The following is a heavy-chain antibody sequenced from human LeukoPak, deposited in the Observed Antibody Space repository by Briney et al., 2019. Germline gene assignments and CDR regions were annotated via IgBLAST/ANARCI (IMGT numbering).Heavy chain of an antibody. D-gene: IGHD3-16*02. CDR1: GYSISTDYY. Sequence: SETLSLTCTVSGYSISTDYYWGWIRQPPGKGLEWIGTMYHSGSTYYNPSLKSRVTISVDTSKNQFSLRLSSVTAADTAVYYCARYDVWGSYRAFDYWGQGTLVTVSP. V-gene: IGHV4-38-2*02. CDR2: MYHSGST. J-gene: IGHJ4*02. CDR3: ARYDVWGSYRAFDY.